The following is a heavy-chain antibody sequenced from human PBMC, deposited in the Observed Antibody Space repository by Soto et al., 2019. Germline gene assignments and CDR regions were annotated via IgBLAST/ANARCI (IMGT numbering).Heavy chain of an antibody. CDR2: IKQDGSEK. J-gene: IGHJ4*02. CDR1: GFTFSRYW. CDR3: ASRGRYSGYEYYFDY. D-gene: IGHD5-12*01. V-gene: IGHV3-7*01. Sequence: GGSLRLSCAASGFTFSRYWMSWVRQAPGKGLEWVANIKQDGSEKYYVDSVKGRFTISRDNANNSLYLQMNSLRAEDTAVYYGASRGRYSGYEYYFDYWGQGTLVTVSS.